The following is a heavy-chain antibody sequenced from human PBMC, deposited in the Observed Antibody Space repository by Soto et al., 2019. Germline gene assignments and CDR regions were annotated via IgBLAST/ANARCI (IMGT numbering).Heavy chain of an antibody. CDR3: ARGESGYYDSRDYDWFDP. Sequence: QVQLVESGGGVVQPGRSLRLSCAASGFTFRNYGRHWFRQAPGKGLEWVELIWNDGSNKYHADSVRGRFTISRDNSKNTLYLQMNSLRAEDTAVYYCARGESGYYDSRDYDWFDPWGQGTLVTVSS. V-gene: IGHV3-33*01. J-gene: IGHJ5*02. CDR1: GFTFRNYG. CDR2: IWNDGSNK. D-gene: IGHD3-22*01.